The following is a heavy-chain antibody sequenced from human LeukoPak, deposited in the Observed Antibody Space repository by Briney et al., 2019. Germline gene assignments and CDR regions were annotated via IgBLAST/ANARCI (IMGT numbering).Heavy chain of an antibody. Sequence: PGGSLRLSCAASGFTFSSYGMHWVRQAPGKGLEWVAVISYDGSNKYYADSVKGRFTISRDNSKNTLYLQMNSLRAEDTAVYYCAKGDFYGSGRSYYYYMDVWGKGTTVTISS. D-gene: IGHD3-10*01. V-gene: IGHV3-30*18. CDR1: GFTFSSYG. CDR2: ISYDGSNK. J-gene: IGHJ6*03. CDR3: AKGDFYGSGRSYYYYMDV.